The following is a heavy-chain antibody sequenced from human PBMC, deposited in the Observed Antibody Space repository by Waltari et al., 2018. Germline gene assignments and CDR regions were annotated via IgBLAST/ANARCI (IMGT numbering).Heavy chain of an antibody. Sequence: QVQLQESGPGLVKPSETLSLTCAVSGYSISSGYYWGWSRPPPGKGLEWIGSIYHSGSTYDNPSRKSRVTISVDTSKNQFSLKLSSVTAADTTVYYCASPGAGYWGQGTLVTVSS. CDR1: GYSISSGYY. CDR3: ASPGAGY. V-gene: IGHV4-38-2*01. CDR2: IYHSGST. J-gene: IGHJ4*02.